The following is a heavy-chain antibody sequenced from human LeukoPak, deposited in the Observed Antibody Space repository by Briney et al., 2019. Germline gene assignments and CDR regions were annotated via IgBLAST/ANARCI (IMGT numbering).Heavy chain of an antibody. D-gene: IGHD1-26*01. CDR1: GYTFTSYG. V-gene: IGHV1-18*01. J-gene: IGHJ4*02. Sequence: GASVKVSCKASGYTFTSYGISWVRPAPGQGLEWMGWISAYNGNTNYAQKLPGRVTMTTDTSTSTAYMELRSLRSDDTAVYYCARDRETWHGLRYFDYWGQGTLVTVSS. CDR2: ISAYNGNT. CDR3: ARDRETWHGLRYFDY.